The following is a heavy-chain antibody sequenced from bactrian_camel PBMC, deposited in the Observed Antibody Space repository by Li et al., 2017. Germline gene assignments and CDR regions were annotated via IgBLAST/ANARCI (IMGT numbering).Heavy chain of an antibody. CDR2: IGSAGRT. CDR3: AADLAWGCVGAWYRSDFPY. J-gene: IGHJ6*01. V-gene: IGHV3S55*01. Sequence: HVQLVESGGGSVQAGGSLRLSCAASGYTYGSYCMGWFRQAPGQEREGVAVIGSAGRTSYAHSVKGRFTISKDNAKKILYLQMNNLKPEDTAVYYCAADLAWGCVGAWYRSDFPYRGQGTQVTVS. D-gene: IGHD2*01. CDR1: GYTYGSYC.